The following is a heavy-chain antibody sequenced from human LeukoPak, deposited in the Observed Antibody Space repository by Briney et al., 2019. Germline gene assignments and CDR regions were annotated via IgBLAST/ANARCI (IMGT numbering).Heavy chain of an antibody. CDR1: GGAISSGGYY. CDR3: ARDLDGDGVYYFDY. CDR2: IHASGGT. Sequence: SETLSLTCTVSGGAISSGGYYWSWIRQPAGKGLEGIGRIHASGGTYYNPSLKSRVTISVDTSKDQFSLKLSSVTAADTAVYYCARDLDGDGVYYFDYWGQGSLVTVSS. D-gene: IGHD3-10*01. V-gene: IGHV4-61*02. J-gene: IGHJ4*02.